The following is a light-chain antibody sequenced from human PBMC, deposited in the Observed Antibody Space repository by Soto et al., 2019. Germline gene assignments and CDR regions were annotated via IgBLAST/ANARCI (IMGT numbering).Light chain of an antibody. Sequence: EIVMMQSPATLSVSPGERATLSCRASQSVSSDLAWYHQKPGQAPRLLIYGASTRATGIPARFSGSGSGTEFTLTISSLQSEDFAVYYCQQYNNWPPITFGQGTRLEIK. CDR3: QQYNNWPPIT. J-gene: IGKJ5*01. CDR1: QSVSSD. V-gene: IGKV3-15*01. CDR2: GAS.